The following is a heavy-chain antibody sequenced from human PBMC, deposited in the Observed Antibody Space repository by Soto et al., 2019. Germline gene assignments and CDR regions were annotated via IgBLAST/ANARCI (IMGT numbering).Heavy chain of an antibody. CDR1: GGSISSYY. D-gene: IGHD3-3*01. CDR2: IYYSGST. CDR3: ARSYYDFWSGYYKY. V-gene: IGHV4-59*01. Sequence: TSETLSLTCNVFGGSISSYYWSWIRQPPGKGLEWIGYIYYSGSTNYNPSLKSRVTISVDTSKNQFSLKLSSVTAADTAVYYCARSYYDFWSGYYKYWGQGTLVTVSS. J-gene: IGHJ4*02.